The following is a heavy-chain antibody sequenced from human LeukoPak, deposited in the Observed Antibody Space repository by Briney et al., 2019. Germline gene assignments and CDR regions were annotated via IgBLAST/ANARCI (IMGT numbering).Heavy chain of an antibody. CDR1: GFSFGSYA. CDR3: ARVFRSGIAAAGIDY. D-gene: IGHD6-13*01. CDR2: ISYDGSNK. Sequence: GRSLRLSCAASGFSFGSYAIHWVRQAPGKGLEWVAVISYDGSNKYYADSVKGRFTISRDNSKNTLYLQMNSLRAEDTAVYYCARVFRSGIAAAGIDYWGQGTLVTVSS. J-gene: IGHJ4*02. V-gene: IGHV3-30-3*01.